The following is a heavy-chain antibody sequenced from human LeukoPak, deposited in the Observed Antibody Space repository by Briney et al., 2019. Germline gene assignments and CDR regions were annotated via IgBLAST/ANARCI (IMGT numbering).Heavy chain of an antibody. CDR3: VRGSSGNVVRGVAWAWFDP. V-gene: IGHV3-7*05. CDR1: GITLSSYS. CDR2: IKPDGSEK. Sequence: GGSLRLSCAASGITLSSYSMNWVRQAPGKGLEWVANIKPDGSEKYYVDSVRGRFTISRDNAKDSLYLQMNRLRAEDTAVYYCVRGSSGNVVRGVAWAWFDPWGQGTLVTVSS. J-gene: IGHJ5*02. D-gene: IGHD3-10*01.